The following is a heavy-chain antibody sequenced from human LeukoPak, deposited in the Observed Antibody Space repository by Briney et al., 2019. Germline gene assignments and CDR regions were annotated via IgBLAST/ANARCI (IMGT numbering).Heavy chain of an antibody. V-gene: IGHV4-31*03. Sequence: SEALSLTCTVSGGSISSGGYYWSWIRQHPGKGLEWIGYIYYSGSTYYNPSLKSRVTISVDTSKNQFSLKLSSVTAADTAVYYCARRSYYDNLSDDGMDVWGQGTTVTVSS. CDR1: GGSISSGGYY. CDR2: IYYSGST. D-gene: IGHD3-22*01. CDR3: ARRSYYDNLSDDGMDV. J-gene: IGHJ6*02.